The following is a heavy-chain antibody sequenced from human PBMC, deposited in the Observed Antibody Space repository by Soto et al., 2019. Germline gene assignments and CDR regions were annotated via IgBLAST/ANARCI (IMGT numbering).Heavy chain of an antibody. CDR1: GFTFTSSA. Sequence: SVKVSCKASGFTFTSSAVQWVRQARGQRLEWIGWIVVGSGNTNYAQKFQERVTITRDMSTSTAYMELSSLRSEDTAVYYCARDGYYYDSSGYYYAHWGQGTLVTVSS. CDR3: ARDGYYYDSSGYYYAH. D-gene: IGHD3-22*01. V-gene: IGHV1-58*01. CDR2: IVVGSGNT. J-gene: IGHJ4*02.